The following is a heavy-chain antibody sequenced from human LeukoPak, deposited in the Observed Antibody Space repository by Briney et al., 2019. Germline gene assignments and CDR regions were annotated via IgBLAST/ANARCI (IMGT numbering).Heavy chain of an antibody. CDR2: ISSSSDYI. D-gene: IGHD4-11*01. V-gene: IGHV3-21*01. CDR3: ARDIFYSNGYYGMDA. Sequence: GGSLRLSCAASGFTFSSCRMNWVRQAPGKGLEWVSSISSSSDYIYYGRFTISRDNAKNSLYLQMNSLRAEDTAVYYCARDIFYSNGYYGMDAWGQGTTVTVSS. CDR1: GFTFSSCR. J-gene: IGHJ6*02.